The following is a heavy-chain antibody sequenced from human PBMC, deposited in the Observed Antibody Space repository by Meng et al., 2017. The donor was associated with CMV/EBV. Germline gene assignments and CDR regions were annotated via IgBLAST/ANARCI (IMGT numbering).Heavy chain of an antibody. CDR2: INPNSGGT. J-gene: IGHJ3*02. CDR1: GYTFTGYY. Sequence: ASVKVSCKASGYTFTGYYMHWVRPAPGQGLAWMGWINPNSGGTNYAQKFQGRVTMTRDTSISTAYMELSRLRSDDTAVYYCASGNIVVVPAAMGPHDAFDIWGQGTMVTVSS. CDR3: ASGNIVVVPAAMGPHDAFDI. V-gene: IGHV1-2*02. D-gene: IGHD2-2*01.